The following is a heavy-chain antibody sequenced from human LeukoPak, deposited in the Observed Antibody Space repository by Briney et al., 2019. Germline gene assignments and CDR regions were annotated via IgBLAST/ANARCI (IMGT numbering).Heavy chain of an antibody. V-gene: IGHV1-2*02. CDR1: GYTFTGHY. CDR3: AGGQWTDY. Sequence: GASVKVSCKASGYTFTGHYLHWVRQAPGQALEWMGWMNPNSGGTIYAQNFQGRVTMTRDTSISTAYMQLSRLRFDDTAVYYCAGGQWTDYWGQGTLVIVSS. J-gene: IGHJ4*02. D-gene: IGHD6-19*01. CDR2: MNPNSGGT.